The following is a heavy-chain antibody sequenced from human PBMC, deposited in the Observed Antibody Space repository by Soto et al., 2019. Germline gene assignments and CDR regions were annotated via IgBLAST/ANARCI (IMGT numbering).Heavy chain of an antibody. CDR2: ISGSGGST. CDR3: AKGRSHVVVVAAPFDY. J-gene: IGHJ4*02. V-gene: IGHV3-23*01. CDR1: GFTFSSYA. Sequence: GGSLRLSCAASGFTFSSYAMSWVRQAPGKGLEWVSAISGSGGSTYYADSVKGRFTISRDNSKNTLYLQMNSLRAEDTAVYYCAKGRSHVVVVAAPFDYWGQGTLVTVSS. D-gene: IGHD2-15*01.